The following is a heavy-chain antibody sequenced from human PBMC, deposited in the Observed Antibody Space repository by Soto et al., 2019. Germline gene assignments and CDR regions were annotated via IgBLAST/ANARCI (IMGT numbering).Heavy chain of an antibody. CDR1: GGSFSGYY. V-gene: IGHV4-34*01. CDR3: VRDRYSSSGWFDP. Sequence: KPSETLSLTCAVYGGSFSGYYWSWIRQPPGKGLEWIGEINHSGSTNYNPSLKSRVTISVDTSKNQFSLQLKSVTPEDTAVYYCVRDRYSSSGWFDPWGQGTPVTVSS. J-gene: IGHJ5*02. D-gene: IGHD3-10*01. CDR2: INHSGST.